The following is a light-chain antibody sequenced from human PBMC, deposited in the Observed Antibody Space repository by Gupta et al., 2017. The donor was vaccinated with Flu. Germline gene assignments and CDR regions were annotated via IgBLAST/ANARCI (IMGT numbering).Light chain of an antibody. V-gene: IGKV2-28*01. J-gene: IGKJ2*01. CDR1: QSLLYGNGYNY. CDR2: LCS. Sequence: ILMTQSPLSLPVTPGARAAISCRSSQSLLYGNGYNYVDYYLQKPGQSPQLLIYLCSNRASGVPDRFRSSGAGTNFILRITRVEDEDVGFYYCMHPLQTPTFGQGTKLEIK. CDR3: MHPLQTPT.